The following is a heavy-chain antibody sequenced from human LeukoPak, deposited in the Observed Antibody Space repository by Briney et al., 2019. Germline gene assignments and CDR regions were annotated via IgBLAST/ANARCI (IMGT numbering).Heavy chain of an antibody. Sequence: GGSLRLSCVVSGFTFEDYAMHWVRQVPGKGLEWVSGIAWNGVSTAYADSVKGRFTISRDNAKNSLYLQMNSLRAEDTAVYYCARVYRRYFDYWGQGTLVTVSS. J-gene: IGHJ4*02. CDR1: GFTFEDYA. CDR2: IAWNGVST. D-gene: IGHD1-14*01. V-gene: IGHV3-9*01. CDR3: ARVYRRYFDY.